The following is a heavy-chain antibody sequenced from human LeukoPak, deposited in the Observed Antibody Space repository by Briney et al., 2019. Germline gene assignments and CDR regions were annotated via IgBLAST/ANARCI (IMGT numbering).Heavy chain of an antibody. V-gene: IGHV4-61*02. CDR2: IYTSGST. J-gene: IGHJ4*02. CDR1: GGSISSGSYY. D-gene: IGHD6-19*01. Sequence: PSQTLSLTCTVSGGSISSGSYYWSWIRQPAGKGLEWIGRIYTSGSTNYNPSLKSRVTISVDTSKNQFSLKLSSVTAADTAVYYCARGGSGFPFDYWGQGTLVTVSS. CDR3: ARGGSGFPFDY.